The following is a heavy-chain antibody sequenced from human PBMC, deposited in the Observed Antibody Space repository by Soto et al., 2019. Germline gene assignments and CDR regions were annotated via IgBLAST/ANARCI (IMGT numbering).Heavy chain of an antibody. CDR1: GGSFSGYY. CDR2: INHSGST. CDR3: ARGLNRYNWNTPFDP. Sequence: PSETLSLTCAVYGGSFSGYYWSWIRQPPGKGLEWIGEINHSGSTNYNPSLKSRVTIPVDTSKNQFSLKLSSVTAADTAVYYCARGLNRYNWNTPFDPWGQGTLVTVSS. J-gene: IGHJ5*02. D-gene: IGHD1-20*01. V-gene: IGHV4-34*01.